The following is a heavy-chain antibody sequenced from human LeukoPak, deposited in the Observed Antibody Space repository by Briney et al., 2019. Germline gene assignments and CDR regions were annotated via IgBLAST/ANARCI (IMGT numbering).Heavy chain of an antibody. CDR2: IYHSGRA. CDR1: GYSITSGYY. Sequence: SETLSLTCTVSGYSITSGYYWAWIRQPPGKGLEWIGNIYHSGRAFYKSSLKSQVTMSVETSKNQFSLNLTSVTAADTAVYFCARVSAHGICDSWGRGTLVTVSS. CDR3: ARVSAHGICDS. V-gene: IGHV4-38-2*02. J-gene: IGHJ4*02. D-gene: IGHD3-3*01.